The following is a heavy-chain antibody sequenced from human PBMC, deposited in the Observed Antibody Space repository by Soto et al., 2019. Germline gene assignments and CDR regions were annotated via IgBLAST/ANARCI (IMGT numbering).Heavy chain of an antibody. CDR2: ISYDGSNK. D-gene: IGHD4-17*01. Sequence: GGSLRLSCAASGFTFSSYAMHWVRQAPGKGLEWVAVISYDGSNKYYADSVKGRFTISRDNSKNTLYLQMNSLRAEDTAVYYCARLQVAHDYGDYGPRVDHDYWGQGTLVTVSS. CDR1: GFTFSSYA. V-gene: IGHV3-30-3*01. J-gene: IGHJ4*02. CDR3: ARLQVAHDYGDYGPRVDHDY.